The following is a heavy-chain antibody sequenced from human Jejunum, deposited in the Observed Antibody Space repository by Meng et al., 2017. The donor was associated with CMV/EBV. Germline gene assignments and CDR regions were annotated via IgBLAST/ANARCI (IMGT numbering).Heavy chain of an antibody. CDR2: IYASGNT. Sequence: QLQLQESGPGLVKPSQTLSLTCTVSGGSISSGNYYWSWIRQPAGKGLEWIGRIYASGNTNYKPSLNSRVTMSVDTSKNQFSLKLNSVAAADTAVYYCVRGGDGYLYWGQGTLVTVSS. J-gene: IGHJ4*02. CDR1: GGSISSGNYY. CDR3: VRGGDGYLY. V-gene: IGHV4-61*02. D-gene: IGHD5-24*01.